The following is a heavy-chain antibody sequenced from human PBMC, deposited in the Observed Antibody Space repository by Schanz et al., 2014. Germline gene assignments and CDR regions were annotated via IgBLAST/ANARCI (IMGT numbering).Heavy chain of an antibody. D-gene: IGHD3-16*01. CDR3: TKGRTFGR. CDR1: GYTFTSYD. Sequence: QLMQSGSEVKQPGASVKVSCKASGYTFTSYDINWVRQATGQGLEWMGWMNSKTGNTGYAQRFQGRVTMTRNTSITTAYLELSSLRSGDTAVYYCTKGRTFGRWGQGTLVTVSS. V-gene: IGHV1-8*01. J-gene: IGHJ4*02. CDR2: MNSKTGNT.